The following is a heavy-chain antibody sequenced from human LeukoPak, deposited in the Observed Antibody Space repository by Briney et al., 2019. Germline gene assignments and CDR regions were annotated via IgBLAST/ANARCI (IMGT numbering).Heavy chain of an antibody. V-gene: IGHV3-21*01. CDR2: ISTSSRYI. CDR1: GFTLSNYD. CDR3: ARADCSSSTCYLRRSWFDP. Sequence: GGSLRLSCAASGFTLSNYDMNWVRQAPGKGLEWVSSISTSSRYIYYKDSVRGRFTISRDDAENSLHLEMNSLRAEDTAVYYCARADCSSSTCYLRRSWFDPWGQGTLVTVSS. J-gene: IGHJ5*02. D-gene: IGHD2-2*01.